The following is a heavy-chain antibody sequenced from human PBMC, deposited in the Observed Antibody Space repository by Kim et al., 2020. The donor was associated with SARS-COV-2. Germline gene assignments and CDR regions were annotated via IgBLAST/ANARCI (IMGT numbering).Heavy chain of an antibody. CDR1: GITLTNNH. Sequence: GGSLRLSCAASGITLTNNHMTWFRQAPGKGLEWVSVFYGGAPIDYVASVSDSFSLSRATSQYTASLDMNTPRVEDTAAYYCARDIIFAGLALFDLSGHCT. CDR2: FYGGAPI. V-gene: IGHV3-66*01. J-gene: IGHJ2*01. D-gene: IGHD3-10*01. CDR3: ARDIIFAGLALFDL.